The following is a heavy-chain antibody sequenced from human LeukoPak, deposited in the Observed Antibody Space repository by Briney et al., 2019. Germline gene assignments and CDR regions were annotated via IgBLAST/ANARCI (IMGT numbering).Heavy chain of an antibody. V-gene: IGHV3-30-3*01. Sequence: GGSLRLSCAASGFTFSSYAMHWVRQAPGKGLEWVAVISYDGSNKYYADSVKGRFTIYRDNSKNTLYLQMNSLRAEDTAVYYCARGPLLYWGQGTLVTVSS. CDR2: ISYDGSNK. J-gene: IGHJ4*02. CDR3: ARGPLLY. CDR1: GFTFSSYA. D-gene: IGHD3-3*01.